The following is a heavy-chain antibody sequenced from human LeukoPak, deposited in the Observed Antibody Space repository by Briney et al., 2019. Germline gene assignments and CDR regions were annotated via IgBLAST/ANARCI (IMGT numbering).Heavy chain of an antibody. CDR2: IRDRGDNT. Sequence: GGSLRLSCVASQFTFSSYALSWVRQAPGKGLEGGSTIRDRGDNTHHADSVKGRFTISRDNSKNTLYLQMNSLRDEDTAVYYCAKDAVPAALGEYFFDYWGQGTRVTVSS. V-gene: IGHV3-23*01. CDR1: QFTFSSYA. CDR3: AKDAVPAALGEYFFDY. D-gene: IGHD2-2*01. J-gene: IGHJ4*02.